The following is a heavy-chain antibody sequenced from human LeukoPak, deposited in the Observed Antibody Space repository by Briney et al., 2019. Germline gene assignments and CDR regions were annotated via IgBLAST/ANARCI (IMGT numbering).Heavy chain of an antibody. CDR1: GFTFSNYN. V-gene: IGHV3-48*01. CDR2: ITSSRSTI. CDR3: ARVQDGSSWYEYFQH. Sequence: TGGSLRLSCAASGFTFSNYNMNWVRQAPGKGLEWVSYITSSRSTIYYADSVKGRFTISRDNAKNSLYLQMNSLRAEDTAVYYCARVQDGSSWYEYFQHWGQGTLVTVSS. D-gene: IGHD6-13*01. J-gene: IGHJ1*01.